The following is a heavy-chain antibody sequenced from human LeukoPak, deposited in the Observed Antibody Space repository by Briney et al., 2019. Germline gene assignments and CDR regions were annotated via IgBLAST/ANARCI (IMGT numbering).Heavy chain of an antibody. J-gene: IGHJ5*02. Sequence: PSETLSLTCTVSGGSITDNNYYWGWIRQPPGKGLEWIGSIFNSGSTYTNPSLKSRVTISVDTSKNQFSLKLSSVTAADTAVYYCASWYNWFDPWGQGTLVTVSS. CDR3: ASWYNWFDP. CDR1: GGSITDNNYY. V-gene: IGHV4-39*07. CDR2: IFNSGST. D-gene: IGHD2-8*02.